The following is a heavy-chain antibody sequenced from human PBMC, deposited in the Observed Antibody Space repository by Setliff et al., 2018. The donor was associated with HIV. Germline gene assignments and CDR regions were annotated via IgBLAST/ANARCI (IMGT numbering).Heavy chain of an antibody. CDR2: IWFDGSNK. CDR3: AKSGRGGFDY. D-gene: IGHD3-16*01. V-gene: IGHV3-33*06. Sequence: GGSLRLSCAASGFTFRNYGMFWVRQAPGKGLEWVAVIWFDGSNKYYADSVKGRFTISRDNAKNSLYLQMNSLRAEDTAVYYCAKSGRGGFDYWGQGTLVTVSS. J-gene: IGHJ4*02. CDR1: GFTFRNYG.